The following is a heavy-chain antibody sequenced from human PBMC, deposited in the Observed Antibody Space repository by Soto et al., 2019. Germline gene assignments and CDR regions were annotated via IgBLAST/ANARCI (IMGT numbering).Heavy chain of an antibody. Sequence: PGGSLRLSCVASGFYFRCDTMNLMRQAPGKGLQWVSSISESSGFKHFEDSVKGRFNIYIDNDKSSLFLQMDRLRVEDAGISFCARGKVGLQLDPRGQGTLVTVSS. V-gene: IGHV3-21*01. J-gene: IGHJ5*02. D-gene: IGHD2-15*01. CDR1: GFYFRCDT. CDR3: ARGKVGLQLDP. CDR2: ISESSGFK.